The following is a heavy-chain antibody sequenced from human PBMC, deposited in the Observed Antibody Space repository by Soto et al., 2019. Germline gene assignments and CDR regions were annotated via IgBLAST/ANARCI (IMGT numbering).Heavy chain of an antibody. CDR1: GYIFTSYG. CDR2: ISTYNGNT. Sequence: VQLVQSGPEVKKPGASVKVSCKASGYIFTSYGISWVRQSPGQGLDWMGWISTYNGNTNYAQTLQGRVTMTTDTSTSTAYMELRSLRSDDTAVYYCARDPTVTTISVGAFDIGGQGTMFTVSS. V-gene: IGHV1-18*01. CDR3: ARDPTVTTISVGAFDI. D-gene: IGHD4-17*01. J-gene: IGHJ3*02.